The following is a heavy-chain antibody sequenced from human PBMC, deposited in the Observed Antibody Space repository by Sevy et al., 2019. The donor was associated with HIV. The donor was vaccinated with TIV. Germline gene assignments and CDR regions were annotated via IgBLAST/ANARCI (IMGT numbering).Heavy chain of an antibody. D-gene: IGHD2-21*02. J-gene: IGHJ6*02. CDR2: IYSGGST. V-gene: IGHV3-53*01. CDR3: ARDGGGTYCGGDCYSVDYYYGMDV. CDR1: GFTVSSNY. Sequence: GSLRLSCAASGFTVSSNYMSWVRQAPGKGLEWVSVIYSGGSTYYADSVKGRFTISRDNSKNTLYLQMNSLRAEDTAVYYCARDGGGTYCGGDCYSVDYYYGMDVWGQGTTVTVSS.